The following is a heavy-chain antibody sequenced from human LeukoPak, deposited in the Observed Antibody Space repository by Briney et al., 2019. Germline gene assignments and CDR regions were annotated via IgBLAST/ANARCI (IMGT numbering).Heavy chain of an antibody. Sequence: SETLSLTCAVSGGSISSGGYSWSWIRQPPGKGLEWIGYIYHSGSTYYNPSLKSRVTISVDTSKNQFSLKLSSVTAADTAVYYCARGRYYGSEKFDYWGQGTLVTVSS. CDR3: ARGRYYGSEKFDY. V-gene: IGHV4-30-2*01. CDR1: GGSISSGGYS. CDR2: IYHSGST. D-gene: IGHD3-10*01. J-gene: IGHJ4*02.